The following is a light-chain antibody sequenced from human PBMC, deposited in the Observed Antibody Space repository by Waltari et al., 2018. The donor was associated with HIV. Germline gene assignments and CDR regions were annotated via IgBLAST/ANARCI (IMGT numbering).Light chain of an antibody. V-gene: IGLV3-21*02. CDR3: QVWDSNSDDYV. CDR2: DDS. J-gene: IGLJ2*01. Sequence: SYVLTQAPSVSVAPGQTARITCGGNNIGSYSVNWYQQKPGQAPVLVVYDDSDRPSGIPERLDGSNAGNTATLTINRVEAGDEADYSCQVWDSNSDDYVFGGGTKLTVL. CDR1: NIGSYS.